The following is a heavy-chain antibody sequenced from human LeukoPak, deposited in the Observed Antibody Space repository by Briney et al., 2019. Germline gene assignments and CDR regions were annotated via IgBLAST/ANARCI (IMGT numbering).Heavy chain of an antibody. V-gene: IGHV1-2*04. CDR3: ARGPLLYYYGSGSAFDY. Sequence: ASVKVSCKASGYTFTGYYMHWVRQAPGQGLEWMGWINPNSGGTNYARKFQGWVTMTRDTSISTAYMELSRLRSDDTAVYYCARGPLLYYYGSGSAFDYWGQGTLVTVSS. D-gene: IGHD3-10*01. CDR2: INPNSGGT. J-gene: IGHJ4*02. CDR1: GYTFTGYY.